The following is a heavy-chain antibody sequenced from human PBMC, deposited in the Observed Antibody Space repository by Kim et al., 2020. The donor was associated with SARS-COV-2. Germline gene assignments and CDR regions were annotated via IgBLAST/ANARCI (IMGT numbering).Heavy chain of an antibody. V-gene: IGHV3-21*01. D-gene: IGHD1-26*01. CDR1: GFTFSSYS. J-gene: IGHJ4*02. Sequence: GGSLRLSCAASGFTFSSYSMNWVRQAPGKGLEWVSSISSSSSYIYYADSVKGRFTISRDNAKNSLYLQMNSLRAEDTAVYYCAREGSRSVGFDYWGQGTLVTVSS. CDR2: ISSSSSYI. CDR3: AREGSRSVGFDY.